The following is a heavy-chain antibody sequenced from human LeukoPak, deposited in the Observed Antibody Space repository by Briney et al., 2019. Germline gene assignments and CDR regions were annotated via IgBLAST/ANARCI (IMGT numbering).Heavy chain of an antibody. D-gene: IGHD2-2*01. CDR3: TSRYCSSTSCYEYYYYGMDV. V-gene: IGHV3-73*01. Sequence: GGSLKLSCVASGFNFNGSGVHWVRQASGKGLEWVGRIRSKANSYATAYAASVKGRFTISRDDSKNMAYLQMNSLKTEDTAVYYCTSRYCSSTSCYEYYYYGMDVWGQGTTVTVSS. CDR2: IRSKANSYAT. J-gene: IGHJ6*02. CDR1: GFNFNGSG.